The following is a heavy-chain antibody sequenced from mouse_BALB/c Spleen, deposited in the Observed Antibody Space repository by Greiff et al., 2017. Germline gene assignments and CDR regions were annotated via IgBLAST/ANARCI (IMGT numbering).Heavy chain of an antibody. CDR3: ARHEAARATYWFAY. D-gene: IGHD3-1*01. Sequence: EVQRVESGGGLVQPGGSLKLSCAASGFTFSSYTMSWVRQTPEKRLEWVAYISNGGGSTYYPDTVKGRFTISRDNAKNTLYLQMSSLKSADTAMYYCARHEAARATYWFAYWGQGTLVTVSA. CDR2: ISNGGGST. J-gene: IGHJ3*01. V-gene: IGHV5-12-2*01. CDR1: GFTFSSYT.